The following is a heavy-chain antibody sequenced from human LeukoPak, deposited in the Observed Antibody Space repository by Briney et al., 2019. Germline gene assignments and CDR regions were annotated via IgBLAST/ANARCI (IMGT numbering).Heavy chain of an antibody. D-gene: IGHD6-19*01. CDR2: INPNSGGT. J-gene: IGHJ5*02. Sequence: ASVKVSCKASGYTFTGYYMHWVRQAPGQGLEWMGWINPNSGGTNYAQKFQGRVTMTRDTSTSTVYMELSSLRSEDTAVYYCARDRRDLAVAGVYWFDPWGQGTLVTVSS. V-gene: IGHV1-2*02. CDR1: GYTFTGYY. CDR3: ARDRRDLAVAGVYWFDP.